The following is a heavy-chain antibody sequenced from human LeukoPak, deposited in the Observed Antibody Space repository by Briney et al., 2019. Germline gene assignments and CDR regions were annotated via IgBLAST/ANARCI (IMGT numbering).Heavy chain of an antibody. CDR2: IYYSGST. J-gene: IGHJ4*02. CDR3: ARVGGTHFDY. CDR1: GGSISSSSYY. D-gene: IGHD1-26*01. V-gene: IGHV4-39*01. Sequence: PSETLSLTCTVSGGSISSSSYYWGWIRQPPGKGLEWIGSIYYSGSTYYNPSLKSRVTISVDTSKNQFSLKLSSVTASDTAVYYCARVGGTHFDYWGQGTLVTVSS.